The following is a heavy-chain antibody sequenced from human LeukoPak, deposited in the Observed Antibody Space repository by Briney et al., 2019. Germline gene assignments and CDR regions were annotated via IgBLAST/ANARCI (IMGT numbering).Heavy chain of an antibody. J-gene: IGHJ2*01. CDR2: IYYSGST. D-gene: IGHD2-15*01. CDR1: GGSISSSSYY. Sequence: PSETLSLTCTVSGGSISSSSYYWGWIRQPPGKGLVWNGSIYYSGSTYSNPSLKIRVTISVDTSKNQFSLKLSSVTAADTAVYYCARPVGYCSGGSCYPAIDWYFDLWGRGTLVTASS. CDR3: ARPVGYCSGGSCYPAIDWYFDL. V-gene: IGHV4-39*01.